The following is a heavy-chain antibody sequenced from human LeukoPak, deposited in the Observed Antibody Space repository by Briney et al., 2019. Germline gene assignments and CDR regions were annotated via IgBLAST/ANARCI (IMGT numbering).Heavy chain of an antibody. D-gene: IGHD3-9*01. CDR2: INGSGGST. V-gene: IGHV3-23*01. CDR3: ARGENDILTGNWNY. Sequence: GGSLRLSCAASGFTFSSYAMGWVRQAPGKGLEWVSAINGSGGSTYYADSVKGRFTISRDNSKNTLYLQMNSLRAEDTAVYYCARGENDILTGNWNYWGQGTLVTVSS. CDR1: GFTFSSYA. J-gene: IGHJ4*02.